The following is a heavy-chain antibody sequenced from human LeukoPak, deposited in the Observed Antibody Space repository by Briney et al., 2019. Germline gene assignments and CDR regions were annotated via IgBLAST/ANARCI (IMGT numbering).Heavy chain of an antibody. Sequence: TLTXXFPXXXLSTSGXCVSXXRXXPGXALEWLALIXWDDDKYYNTSLKNRLTISKDTSKNQVVLTMTNMDTLDTTPYFLSPDSDPGGIRAWAYYFDYWGQGTLVTVSS. D-gene: IGHD3-3*02. CDR3: SPDSDPGGIRAWAYYFDY. J-gene: IGHJ4*02. CDR2: IXWDDDK. V-gene: IGHV2-70*01. CDR1: XXXLSTSGXC.